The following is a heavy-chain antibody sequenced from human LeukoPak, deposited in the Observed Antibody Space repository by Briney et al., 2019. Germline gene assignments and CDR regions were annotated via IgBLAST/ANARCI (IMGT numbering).Heavy chain of an antibody. CDR1: GFTFSSYW. CDR3: ARGYGNYGF. D-gene: IGHD4-11*01. J-gene: IGHJ4*02. CDR2: IKQDGSEK. Sequence: GGPLRLSCAASGFTFSSYWMSWVRQAPGKGLEGVANIKQDGSEKYYVDSVKGRFTISKDNVKNSLYLEMNSLRAEDTAVYYCARGYGNYGFWGQGTLVTVSS. V-gene: IGHV3-7*01.